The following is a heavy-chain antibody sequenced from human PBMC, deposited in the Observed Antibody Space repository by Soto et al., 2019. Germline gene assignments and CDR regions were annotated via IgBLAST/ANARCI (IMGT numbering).Heavy chain of an antibody. CDR2: ISGSGGST. Sequence: EVQLLESGGGLVQPGGSLRLSCAASGFTFSSYAMSWVRQAPGKGLEWVSAISGSGGSTYYADSVKGRFTISRDNSKNTLYLQMNSLRAEETAVYYCEKDQGKGVAARPIYYYGMAVWGHGTTVTVSS. J-gene: IGHJ6*02. CDR1: GFTFSSYA. V-gene: IGHV3-23*01. CDR3: EKDQGKGVAARPIYYYGMAV. D-gene: IGHD6-6*01.